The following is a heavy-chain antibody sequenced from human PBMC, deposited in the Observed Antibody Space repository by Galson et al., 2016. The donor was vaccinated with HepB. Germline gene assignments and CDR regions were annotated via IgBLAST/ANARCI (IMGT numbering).Heavy chain of an antibody. CDR2: ISWNSGSI. Sequence: SCAASGFTFCYNAMHWVRQAPGKGLEWVSSISWNSGSIAYADSVKGRFTISRDNAKNSLYLHMNSLRPEDTALYYCAKDIEAWRIAVTGYFDYWGQGTLVTVSS. D-gene: IGHD6-19*01. J-gene: IGHJ4*02. V-gene: IGHV3-9*01. CDR3: AKDIEAWRIAVTGYFDY. CDR1: GFTFCYNA.